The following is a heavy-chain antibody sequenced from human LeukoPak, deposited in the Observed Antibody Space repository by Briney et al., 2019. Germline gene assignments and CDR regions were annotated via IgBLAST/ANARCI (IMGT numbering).Heavy chain of an antibody. J-gene: IGHJ4*02. D-gene: IGHD2-2*01. CDR3: ARVVSSTAYLDY. CDR1: GFTFSDYY. CDR2: ISSSGSTI. V-gene: IGHV3-11*01. Sequence: GGSLRLSCAASGFTFSDYYMSWIRQAPGKGLEWVSYISSSGSTIYYADFVKGRFTISRDNAKNSLYLQMNSLRAEDTAVYYCARVVSSTAYLDYWGQGTLVTVSS.